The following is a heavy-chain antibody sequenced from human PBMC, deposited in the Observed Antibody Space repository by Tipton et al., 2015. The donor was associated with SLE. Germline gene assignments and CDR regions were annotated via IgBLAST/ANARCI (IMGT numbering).Heavy chain of an antibody. D-gene: IGHD1-26*01. CDR1: GASIKSGSYF. J-gene: IGHJ4*02. Sequence: TLSLTCTVSGASIKSGSYFWTWIRQPAGKGLEWIGRMFSSGDTNYNPSLKSRLTMSVDTSKNQFSLGVTSVTAADTAVYYCARGGGSYYDYWGQGTLVTVSS. CDR3: ARGGGSYYDY. V-gene: IGHV4-61*02. CDR2: MFSSGDT.